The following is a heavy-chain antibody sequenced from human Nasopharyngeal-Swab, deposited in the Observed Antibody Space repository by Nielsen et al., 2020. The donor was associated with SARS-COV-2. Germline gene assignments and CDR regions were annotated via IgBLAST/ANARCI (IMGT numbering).Heavy chain of an antibody. D-gene: IGHD3-22*01. CDR2: ISSSGGST. J-gene: IGHJ6*03. CDR3: AKDEPYYDSSGYNYYYYYYMDV. Sequence: GESLKISCAASGFTFSSYAMSWVRQAPGKGLEWVSAISSSGGSTYYADSVKGRFTISRDNSKNTLYLQMNSLRAEDTAVYYCAKDEPYYDSSGYNYYYYYYMDVWGKGTTVTVSS. V-gene: IGHV3-23*01. CDR1: GFTFSSYA.